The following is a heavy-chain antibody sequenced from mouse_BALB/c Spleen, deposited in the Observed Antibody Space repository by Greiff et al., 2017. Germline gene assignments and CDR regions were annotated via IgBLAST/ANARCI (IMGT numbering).Heavy chain of an antibody. CDR3: ARTGDGYFYAMDY. J-gene: IGHJ4*01. D-gene: IGHD2-3*01. CDR2: ISSGGSYT. Sequence: EVHLVESGGGLVKPGGSLKLSCAASGFTFSSYAMSWVRQSPEKRLEWVAEISSGGSYTYYPDTVTGRFTISRDNAKNTLYLEMSSLRSEDTAMYYCARTGDGYFYAMDYWGQGTSVTVSS. V-gene: IGHV5-9-4*01. CDR1: GFTFSSYA.